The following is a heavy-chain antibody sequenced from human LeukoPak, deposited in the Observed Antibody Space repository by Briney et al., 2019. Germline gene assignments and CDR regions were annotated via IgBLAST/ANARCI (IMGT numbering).Heavy chain of an antibody. V-gene: IGHV3-15*01. D-gene: IGHD2-2*01. CDR3: TTGYCSSSSCHRSLYFDY. CDR2: IKSKTDGGTT. Sequence: GGSLRLSFAAFGFTFGNAWLSWVRQAPGKGLEWVGRIKSKTDGGTTDYAAPVKGRFTVSRDDSKNTLYLQMNSLKTKDTAVYYCTTGYCSSSSCHRSLYFDYWGQGTLVTVSS. J-gene: IGHJ4*02. CDR1: GFTFGNAW.